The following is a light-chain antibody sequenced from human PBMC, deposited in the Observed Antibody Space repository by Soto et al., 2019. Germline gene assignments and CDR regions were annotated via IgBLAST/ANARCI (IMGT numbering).Light chain of an antibody. CDR3: QQYNSYPWT. Sequence: DIQMTQSPSTLSASVGDSVTISCRASQSITTWLAWYQHKPGKAPNLLIYDVSTLEGGVPSRFSGSGSGTEFTLTISNLQPDDIATYYCQQYNSYPWTFGQGTKVDIK. CDR1: QSITTW. J-gene: IGKJ1*01. CDR2: DVS. V-gene: IGKV1-5*01.